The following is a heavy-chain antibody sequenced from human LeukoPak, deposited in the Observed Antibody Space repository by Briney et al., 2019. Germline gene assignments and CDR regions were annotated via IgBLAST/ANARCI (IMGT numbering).Heavy chain of an antibody. J-gene: IGHJ4*02. D-gene: IGHD3-22*01. CDR1: GGSFSGYY. CDR3: ARRSYDGSGYYYVDY. V-gene: IGHV4-34*01. Sequence: PSETLSLTCAVYGGSFSGYYWSWIRQPPGKGLEWIGEINHSGSTNYNPSLMSRVTISVDTSKNQFSLKLSSVTAADTAVYYCARRSYDGSGYYYVDYWGQGTLVTVSS. CDR2: INHSGST.